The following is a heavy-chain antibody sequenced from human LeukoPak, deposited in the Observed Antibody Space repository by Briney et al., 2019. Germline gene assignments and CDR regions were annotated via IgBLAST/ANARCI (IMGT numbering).Heavy chain of an antibody. CDR3: ARVGGGWFENFDY. CDR2: IIPIFGTA. Sequence: SVKVSCKASGGTSSSYAISWVRQAPGQGLEWMGGIIPIFGTANYAQKFQGRVTITADESTSTAYMELSSLRSEDTAVYYCARVGGGWFENFDYWGQGTLVTVSS. CDR1: GGTSSSYA. D-gene: IGHD3-10*01. V-gene: IGHV1-69*13. J-gene: IGHJ4*02.